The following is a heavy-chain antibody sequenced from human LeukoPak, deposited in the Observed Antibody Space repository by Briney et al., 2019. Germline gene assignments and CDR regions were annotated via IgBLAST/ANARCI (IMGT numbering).Heavy chain of an antibody. J-gene: IGHJ4*02. V-gene: IGHV3-15*01. Sequence: GGSLRLSCAASGFTFNNAWMSWVRQAPGKGLEWVGRIKSKTNGGTTDYAAPVKGRFTISRDDSKNTLYLQMNGLKTEDTAVYYCTTCLLAYSFDYWGQGTLVTVSS. CDR2: IKSKTNGGTT. CDR1: GFTFNNAW. CDR3: TTCLLAYSFDY. D-gene: IGHD2-15*01.